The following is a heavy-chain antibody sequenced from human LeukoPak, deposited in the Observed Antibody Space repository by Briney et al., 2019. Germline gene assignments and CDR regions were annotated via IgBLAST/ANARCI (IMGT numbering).Heavy chain of an antibody. D-gene: IGHD3-10*01. Sequence: SETLSLTCAVYGGSFSGYYWSWIRQSPGKGLEWIGEINHSGSTNYNPSLKSRVTISVDTSKNQFSLKLSSVTAADTAVYYCARGWNRMVRGVIGYWGQGTLVTVSS. CDR2: INHSGST. CDR3: ARGWNRMVRGVIGY. J-gene: IGHJ4*02. CDR1: GGSFSGYY. V-gene: IGHV4-34*01.